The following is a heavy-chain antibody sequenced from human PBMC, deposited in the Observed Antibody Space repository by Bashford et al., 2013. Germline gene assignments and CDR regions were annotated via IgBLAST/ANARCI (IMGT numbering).Heavy chain of an antibody. CDR1: GFSLSPIGVG. Sequence: SGPTLVKPTQTLTLTCTFSGFSLSPIGVGVGWVRQPPGKALEWLATVSHTGSTWYSPSLESRVTASVDVSKNLFSLRLTSVTAADTAVYYCTRHESSLRHGGLVDSWGQGLWSPSPQ. J-gene: IGHJ5*01. CDR3: TRHESSLRHGGLVDS. D-gene: IGHD2-8*02. V-gene: IGHV4-39*01. CDR2: VSHTGST.